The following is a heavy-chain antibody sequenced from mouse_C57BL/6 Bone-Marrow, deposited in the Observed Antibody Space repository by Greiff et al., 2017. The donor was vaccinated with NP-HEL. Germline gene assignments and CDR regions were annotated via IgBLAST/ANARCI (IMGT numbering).Heavy chain of an antibody. V-gene: IGHV14-4*01. CDR1: GFNIIDDY. CDR2: IDPVKGDT. CDR3: TTGRC. Sequence: VQLKQSGAELVRPGASVKLSCTASGFNIIDDYMHWLKQRPEQGLEWIGCIDPVKGDTDYASMFQGKATRTADTSSNTAYLQRSSRASEDTAVYDCTTGRCWGQGTSVTVSS. J-gene: IGHJ4*01.